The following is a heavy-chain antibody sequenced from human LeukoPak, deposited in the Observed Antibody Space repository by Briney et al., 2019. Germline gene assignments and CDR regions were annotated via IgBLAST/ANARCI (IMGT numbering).Heavy chain of an antibody. J-gene: IGHJ3*02. D-gene: IGHD3-10*01. CDR2: ISAYNGNT. CDR1: GYTFTSYG. CDR3: ARDNGRLNYYGSGSYGAWGAFDI. V-gene: IGHV1-18*01. Sequence: ASVKVSCKASGYTFTSYGISWVRQAPGQGLEWMGWISAYNGNTNYAQKLQGRVTMTTGTSTSTAYMELRSLRSDDTAVYYCARDNGRLNYYGSGSYGAWGAFDIWGQGTMVTVSS.